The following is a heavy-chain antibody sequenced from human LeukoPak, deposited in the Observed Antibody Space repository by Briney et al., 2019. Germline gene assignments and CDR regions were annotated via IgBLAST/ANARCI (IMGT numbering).Heavy chain of an antibody. V-gene: IGHV3-23*01. J-gene: IGHJ3*02. D-gene: IGHD5-18*01. CDR1: GFTFSSYG. Sequence: GGSLRLSCAASGFTFSSYGMSWVRQAPGKGLEWVPAISGSGGSTYYADSVKGRFTISRDNSKNTLYLQMNSLRAEDTAVYYCAKAKGYSYGHDAFDIWGQGTMVTVSS. CDR3: AKAKGYSYGHDAFDI. CDR2: ISGSGGST.